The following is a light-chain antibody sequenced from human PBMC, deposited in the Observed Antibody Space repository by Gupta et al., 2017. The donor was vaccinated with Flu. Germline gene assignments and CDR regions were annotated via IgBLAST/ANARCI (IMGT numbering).Light chain of an antibody. Sequence: QSVLTHPPSASGAPRHRVTISCTGSDSNIGAGYDVHWYQQLPGRARKLLMVGNSSRPSGVPDRFSGSTACTSGSLDYHALHANDEADEDDYYYDTSVSNSGVFGPGTKLTVL. CDR2: GNS. V-gene: IGLV1-40*01. J-gene: IGLJ3*02. CDR1: DSNIGAGYD. CDR3: YYYDTSVSNSGV.